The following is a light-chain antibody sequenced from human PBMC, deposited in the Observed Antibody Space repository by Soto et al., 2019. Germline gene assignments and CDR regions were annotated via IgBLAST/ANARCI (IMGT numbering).Light chain of an antibody. CDR2: AAY. CDR1: QGISSY. Sequence: IQLTQSPSSLSASVGDRVTITCRASQGISSYLAWYQQKPGKAPKLLIYAAYTLQSGVQSRFSGSGSGTDFTLTIRSLQPEDIATYYCQQYDNLPLTFGGGTKVDIK. J-gene: IGKJ4*01. V-gene: IGKV1-9*01. CDR3: QQYDNLPLT.